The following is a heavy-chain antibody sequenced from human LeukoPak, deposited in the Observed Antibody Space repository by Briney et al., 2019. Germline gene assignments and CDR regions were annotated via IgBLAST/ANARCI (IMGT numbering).Heavy chain of an antibody. J-gene: IGHJ3*02. Sequence: ASVKVSCKASGYTFTSYAIHWVRQAPGQRLEWMGWINAGNGNTKYSQKFQGRVTITRDTSASTAYMELSSLRSEDTAVYYCARDGPRLEAFDIWGQGTMVTVSS. CDR3: ARDGPRLEAFDI. V-gene: IGHV1-3*01. CDR2: INAGNGNT. CDR1: GYTFTSYA.